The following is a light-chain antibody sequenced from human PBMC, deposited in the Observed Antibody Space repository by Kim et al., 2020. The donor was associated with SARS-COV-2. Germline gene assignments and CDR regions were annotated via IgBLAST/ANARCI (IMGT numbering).Light chain of an antibody. V-gene: IGKV1-27*01. Sequence: ATWGERVTSHCRASPTISNFLAWFQQKPGMVTKLLIYSASTLHSGVPSRFSGSGSGTHFTLTISSLQPEDVATYYCQRYNSVPQAFGQGTKVDIK. CDR2: SAS. J-gene: IGKJ1*01. CDR3: QRYNSVPQA. CDR1: PTISNF.